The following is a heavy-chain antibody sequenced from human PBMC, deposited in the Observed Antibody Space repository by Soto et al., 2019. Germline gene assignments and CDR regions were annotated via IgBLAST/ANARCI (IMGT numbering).Heavy chain of an antibody. CDR2: ISDDGDST. CDR3: AKSRSSAVNYGLDV. Sequence: EVQLLESGGGLVQPGGSLRLSCGASGFTFSDNAMTWVRQAPGKGLEWVSSISDDGDSTYYADSVKGRFTISRDNSKNTLFLQMSSLGAEDTAVYYCAKSRSSAVNYGLDVWGQGTSVTVSS. D-gene: IGHD2-2*01. CDR1: GFTFSDNA. J-gene: IGHJ6*02. V-gene: IGHV3-23*01.